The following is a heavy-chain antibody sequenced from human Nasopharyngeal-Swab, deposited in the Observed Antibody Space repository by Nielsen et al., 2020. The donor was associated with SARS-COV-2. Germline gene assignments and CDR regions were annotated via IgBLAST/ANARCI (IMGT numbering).Heavy chain of an antibody. V-gene: IGHV3-23*01. D-gene: IGHD6-13*01. CDR1: GFTFSSYA. J-gene: IGHJ6*02. CDR3: ARTIAAAGPYGMDV. CDR2: ISGSGGSK. Sequence: GGSLRRSCGASGFTFSSYAMIWVRQAPGKGLEGVSAISGSGGSKYYADSVKGRFTISRDNSKNTLYLQMNSLRAEDTAVYYCARTIAAAGPYGMDVWGQGTTVTVSS.